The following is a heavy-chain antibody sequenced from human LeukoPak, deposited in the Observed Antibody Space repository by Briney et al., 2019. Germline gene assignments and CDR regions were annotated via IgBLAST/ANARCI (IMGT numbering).Heavy chain of an antibody. V-gene: IGHV3-23*01. CDR2: ISGSGAGT. D-gene: IGHD2-15*01. CDR3: AKTVAASLYYYYYMDV. CDR1: GFTFSSSA. J-gene: IGHJ6*03. Sequence: PEGSLRLSCAASGFTFSSSAMSCVPEAPGKGLEWGSSISGSGAGTYYADSVKGGFTISRDNSKHRLYLQMNSLRAEDTAVYYCAKTVAASLYYYYYMDVWGKGTTVTVSS.